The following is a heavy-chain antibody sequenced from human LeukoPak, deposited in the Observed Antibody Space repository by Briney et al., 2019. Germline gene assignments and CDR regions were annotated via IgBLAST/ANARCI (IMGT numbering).Heavy chain of an antibody. D-gene: IGHD3-3*01. Sequence: SQTLSLTCAISGDSVSSNSAAWNWIRQSPSRGLEWLVRTYYRSKWYNDYAVSVKSRITINPDTSKNQFSLQLNSVTPEDTAVYYCARGDPIDDFWSALDYYYMDVWGKGTTVTVSS. CDR1: GDSVSSNSAA. J-gene: IGHJ6*03. CDR3: ARGDPIDDFWSALDYYYMDV. CDR2: TYYRSKWYN. V-gene: IGHV6-1*01.